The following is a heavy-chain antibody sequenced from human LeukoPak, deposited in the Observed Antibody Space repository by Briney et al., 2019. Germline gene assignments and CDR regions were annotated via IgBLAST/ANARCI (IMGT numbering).Heavy chain of an antibody. J-gene: IGHJ1*01. V-gene: IGHV1-24*01. Sequence: ASVKVSCKVSGYTLTELSMHWVRQAPGKGLEWMGGFDPEDGETIYAQKFQGRVTMTEDTSTSTAYMELRSLRSDDTAVYYCARAYCGGDCYSEYFQHWGQGTLVTVSS. D-gene: IGHD2-21*02. CDR3: ARAYCGGDCYSEYFQH. CDR1: GYTLTELS. CDR2: FDPEDGET.